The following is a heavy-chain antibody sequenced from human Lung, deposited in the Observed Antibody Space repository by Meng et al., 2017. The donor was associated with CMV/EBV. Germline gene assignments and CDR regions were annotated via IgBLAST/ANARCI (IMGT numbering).Heavy chain of an antibody. J-gene: IGHJ6*02. CDR3: TRRGPAAMGGMDV. Sequence: SCAASGFTFSGSAMHWVRQASGKGLEWVGRIRSKANSYATAYAASVKGRFTISRDDSKNTAYLQKNSLKTEDTAVYYCTRRGPAAMGGMDVWGQGTXVTGSS. CDR1: GFTFSGSA. V-gene: IGHV3-73*01. D-gene: IGHD2-2*01. CDR2: IRSKANSYAT.